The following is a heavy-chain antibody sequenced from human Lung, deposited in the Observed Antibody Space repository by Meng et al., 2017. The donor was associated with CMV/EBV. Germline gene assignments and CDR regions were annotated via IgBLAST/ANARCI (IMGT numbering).Heavy chain of an antibody. J-gene: IGHJ4*02. CDR2: IYYSGNT. CDR1: GYSISSPYY. V-gene: IGHV4-38-2*02. D-gene: IGHD3-16*01. Sequence: SXTLSLXCTVSGYSISSPYYWGWIRQPPGMGLEWIGSIYYSGNTYYNPSLKSRVTISVDTSKNQFSLKLSSVTAADTAVYYCARDRRGSYITGWGYWGQETLVTVSS. CDR3: ARDRRGSYITGWGY.